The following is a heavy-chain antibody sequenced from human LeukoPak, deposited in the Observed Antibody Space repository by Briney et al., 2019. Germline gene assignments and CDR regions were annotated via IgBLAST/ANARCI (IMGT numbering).Heavy chain of an antibody. CDR2: MYHSGST. Sequence: SETLSLTCSVSGGSISSSSYYWGWIRQPPGKGLEWIGSMYHSGSTYYNPSLKSRVTISVDTSKNQFSLKLSSVTAADTAVYYCARTWKYYFDPWGQGTLVTVSS. V-gene: IGHV4-39*01. CDR1: GGSISSSSYY. D-gene: IGHD1-1*01. J-gene: IGHJ4*02. CDR3: ARTWKYYFDP.